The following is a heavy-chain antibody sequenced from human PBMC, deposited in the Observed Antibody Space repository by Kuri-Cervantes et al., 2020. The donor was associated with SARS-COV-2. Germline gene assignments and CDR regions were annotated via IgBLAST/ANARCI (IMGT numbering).Heavy chain of an antibody. V-gene: IGHV3-23*01. Sequence: GESLKISCAASGFTVSSHVMHWVRQAPGKGLEWVTAISGSGGSTYYADSVKGRSTISRDNSKNTLYLQMNSLRAEDTAVYYCAKAQRRIGHYDSSGYYLDYWGQGTLVTVSS. CDR3: AKAQRRIGHYDSSGYYLDY. CDR1: GFTVSSHV. J-gene: IGHJ4*02. D-gene: IGHD3-22*01. CDR2: ISGSGGST.